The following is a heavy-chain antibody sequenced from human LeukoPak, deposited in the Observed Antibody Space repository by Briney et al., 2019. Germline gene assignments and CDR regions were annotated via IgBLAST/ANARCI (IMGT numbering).Heavy chain of an antibody. V-gene: IGHV1-69*01. CDR1: GGTFSSYA. CDR2: IIPIFGTA. Sequence: SVKVSCKAPGGTFSSYAISWVRQAPGQGLEWMGGIIPIFGTANYAQKFQGRVTITADESTSTAYMELSSLRSEDTAVYYCASWEYYYDSSANYYYYYYMDVWGKGTTVTVSS. D-gene: IGHD3-22*01. CDR3: ASWEYYYDSSANYYYYYYMDV. J-gene: IGHJ6*03.